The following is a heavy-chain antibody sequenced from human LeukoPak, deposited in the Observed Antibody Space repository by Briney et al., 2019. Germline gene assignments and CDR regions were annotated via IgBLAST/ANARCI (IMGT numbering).Heavy chain of an antibody. J-gene: IGHJ1*01. D-gene: IGHD5-12*01. CDR3: VRDDLRVDAEYFQH. V-gene: IGHV1-3*01. CDR2: INAGNGNT. Sequence: ASVKVSCKASGYTFTSYAMHWVRQAPGQRLEWMGWINAGNGNTKYSQKFQGRVTITRDTSASTAYMELSSLRSEDTAVYYCVRDDLRVDAEYFQHWGQGTLVTVSS. CDR1: GYTFTSYA.